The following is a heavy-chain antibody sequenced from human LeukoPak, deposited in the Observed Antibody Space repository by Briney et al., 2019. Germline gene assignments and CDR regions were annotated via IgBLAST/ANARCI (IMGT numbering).Heavy chain of an antibody. D-gene: IGHD3-22*01. Sequence: GGSLRLSCAASGFIFSSYSMNWVRQAPGEGLGWVSSISSRSYIYYADSVKGRFTISSDNPKNSLYLQMNSLRADDTAMYYFARARGYYDSSGSYYGYWDKGTLVTASS. V-gene: IGHV3-21*01. CDR2: ISSRSYI. CDR3: ARARGYYDSSGSYYGY. CDR1: GFIFSSYS. J-gene: IGHJ4*02.